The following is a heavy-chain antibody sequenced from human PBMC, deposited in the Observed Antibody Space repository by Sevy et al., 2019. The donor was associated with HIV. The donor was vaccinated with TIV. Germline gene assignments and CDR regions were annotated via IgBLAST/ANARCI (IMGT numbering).Heavy chain of an antibody. CDR1: GFTFSSYA. J-gene: IGHJ6*03. V-gene: IGHV3-23*01. Sequence: GWSLRLSCAASGFTFSSYAMSWVRQAPGKGLEWVSAISGSGGSTYYADSVKGRFTISRDNSKNTLYLQMNSLRAEDTAVYYCAKRGGVAGLLLYYYYYMDVWGKGTTVTVSS. CDR2: ISGSGGST. CDR3: AKRGGVAGLLLYYYYYMDV. D-gene: IGHD6-19*01.